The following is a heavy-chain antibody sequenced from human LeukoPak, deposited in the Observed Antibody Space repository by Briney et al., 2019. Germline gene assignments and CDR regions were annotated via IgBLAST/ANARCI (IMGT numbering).Heavy chain of an antibody. CDR1: GFTFGFYA. Sequence: GGSLRLSCAASGFTFGFYAIDWVRQAPGKGLEWVAVISSDGSSEYYAESVTGRFTISRDNSKNTQYLQMNSLRVEDTAVYYCARDVVGMDVWGQGTTVTVAS. CDR3: ARDVVGMDV. CDR2: ISSDGSSE. J-gene: IGHJ6*02. V-gene: IGHV3-30*04.